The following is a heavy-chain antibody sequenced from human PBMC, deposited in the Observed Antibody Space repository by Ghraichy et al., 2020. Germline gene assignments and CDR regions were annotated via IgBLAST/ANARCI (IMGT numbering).Heavy chain of an antibody. J-gene: IGHJ4*02. D-gene: IGHD3-10*01. Sequence: GGSLRLSCVASGFTFSSYGMHWVRQAPGKGLEWVAVISYDGTNKYHEDSVKGRFTISRDNSKNTLYLQMISLRAEDTAVYYCAKDQVSYGSGDYDQKRGYWGQGTLVHVSS. CDR3: AKDQVSYGSGDYDQKRGY. CDR2: ISYDGTNK. V-gene: IGHV3-30*18. CDR1: GFTFSSYG.